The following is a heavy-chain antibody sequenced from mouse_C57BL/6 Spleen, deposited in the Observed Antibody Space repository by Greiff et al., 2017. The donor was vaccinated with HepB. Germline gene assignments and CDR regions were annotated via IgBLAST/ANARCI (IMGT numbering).Heavy chain of an antibody. D-gene: IGHD2-10*02. V-gene: IGHV3-6*01. CDR1: GYSITSGYY. Sequence: VQLKESGPGLVKPSQSLSLTCSVTGYSITSGYYWNWIRQFPGNKLEWMGYISYDGSNNYNPSLKNRISITRDTSKNQFFLKLNSVTTEDTATYYCARRERYGNYWYFDVWGTGTTVTVSS. CDR3: ARRERYGNYWYFDV. J-gene: IGHJ1*03. CDR2: ISYDGSN.